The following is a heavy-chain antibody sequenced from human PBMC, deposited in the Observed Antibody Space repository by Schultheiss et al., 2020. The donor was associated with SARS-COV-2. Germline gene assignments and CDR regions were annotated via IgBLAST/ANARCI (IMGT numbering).Heavy chain of an antibody. J-gene: IGHJ5*02. V-gene: IGHV4-38-2*02. Sequence: SQTLSLTCTVSGYSISSGYYWSWIRQPPGKGLEWIGEINHSGSTNYNPSLKSRVTISVDTSKNQFSLKLSSVTAADTAVYYCARGQYSSNWYGSRPFDPWGQGTLVTVSS. CDR2: INHSGST. D-gene: IGHD6-13*01. CDR3: ARGQYSSNWYGSRPFDP. CDR1: GYSISSGYY.